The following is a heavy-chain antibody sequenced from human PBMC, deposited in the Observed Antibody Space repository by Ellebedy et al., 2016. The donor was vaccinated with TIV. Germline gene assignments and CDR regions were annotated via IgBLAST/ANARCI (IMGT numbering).Heavy chain of an antibody. CDR3: ARNNPEYYDYVWGSYYAFDI. CDR2: IYYSGST. J-gene: IGHJ3*02. V-gene: IGHV4-4*02. CDR1: GGSISSSNW. D-gene: IGHD3-16*01. Sequence: GSLRLSXAVSGGSISSSNWWSWVRQPPGKGLEWIGSIYYSGSTYYNPSLKSRVTISVDTSKNQFSLKLSSVTAADTAVYYCARNNPEYYDYVWGSYYAFDIWGQGTMVTVSS.